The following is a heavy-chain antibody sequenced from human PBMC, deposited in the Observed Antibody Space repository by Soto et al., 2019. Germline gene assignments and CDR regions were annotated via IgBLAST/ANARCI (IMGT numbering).Heavy chain of an antibody. D-gene: IGHD3-3*01. CDR3: ARSLPVNYDFWSGYYGYNWFDP. CDR1: GGSISSSSYY. V-gene: IGHV4-39*01. J-gene: IGHJ5*02. Sequence: SETLSLTCTFSGGSISSSSYYLGWIRQPPGKGLEWIGSIYYSGSTYYNPSLKSRVTISVDTSKNQFSLKLSSVTAADTAVYYCARSLPVNYDFWSGYYGYNWFDPWGQGTLLTVSS. CDR2: IYYSGST.